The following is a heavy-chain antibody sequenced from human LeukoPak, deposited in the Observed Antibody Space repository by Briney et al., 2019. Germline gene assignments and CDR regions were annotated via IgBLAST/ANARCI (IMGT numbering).Heavy chain of an antibody. CDR1: GFTFSSYG. Sequence: QSGGSLRLSCAASGFTFSSYGMSWVRQAPGKGLEWVSTISGSGGSTYYADSVKGRFTISRDKSKNTLYLQMNSLRAEDTAVYYCARRIVGASKWFDPWGQGTLVTVSS. CDR3: ARRIVGASKWFDP. CDR2: ISGSGGST. D-gene: IGHD1-26*01. V-gene: IGHV3-23*01. J-gene: IGHJ5*02.